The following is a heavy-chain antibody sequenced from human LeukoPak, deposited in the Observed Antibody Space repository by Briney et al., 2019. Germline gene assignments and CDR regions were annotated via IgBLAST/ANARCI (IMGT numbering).Heavy chain of an antibody. D-gene: IGHD2-15*01. J-gene: IGHJ4*02. CDR2: MNPNSGNT. V-gene: IGHV1-8*02. Sequence: GASVKVSCKPYGYTFNTHGITWVRQATGQGLEWMGWMNPNSGNTGYAQKFQGRVTMTRNTSISTAYMELSSLRSEDTAVYYCARFPYCSGGSCSRWGQGTLVTVSS. CDR1: GYTFNTHG. CDR3: ARFPYCSGGSCSR.